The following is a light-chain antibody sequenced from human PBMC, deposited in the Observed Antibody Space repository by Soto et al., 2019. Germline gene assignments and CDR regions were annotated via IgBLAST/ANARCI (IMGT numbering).Light chain of an antibody. CDR2: GAS. CDR1: QTVTSN. Sequence: IAMTHSPATLSVSPGERATLSCRASQTVTSNLAWYQQKPGQTPRLLIYGASTRATGFPARFSGSGSGTEFTLTISSLQSEDFAVYYCQQYNDWPLNFGGGTKVDIK. J-gene: IGKJ4*01. V-gene: IGKV3-15*01. CDR3: QQYNDWPLN.